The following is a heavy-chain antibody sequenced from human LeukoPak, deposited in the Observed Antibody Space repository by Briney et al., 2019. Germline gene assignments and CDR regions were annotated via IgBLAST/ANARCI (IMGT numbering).Heavy chain of an antibody. V-gene: IGHV3-11*01. Sequence: GGSLRLSCAASGFTFSDYYTSWIRQAPGKGLERVSYISSSGSTIYYADSVKGRFTISRDNAKNSLYLQMNSLRAEDTAVYYCAREGYDSSGRDAFDIWGQGTMVTVSS. J-gene: IGHJ3*02. D-gene: IGHD3-22*01. CDR3: AREGYDSSGRDAFDI. CDR2: ISSSGSTI. CDR1: GFTFSDYY.